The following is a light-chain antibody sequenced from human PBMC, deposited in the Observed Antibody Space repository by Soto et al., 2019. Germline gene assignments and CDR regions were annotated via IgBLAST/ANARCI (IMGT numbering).Light chain of an antibody. CDR1: QSVSSEK. J-gene: IGKJ4*01. Sequence: VLTQTPGTLSLSPGEIASLSYRASQSVSSEKLAWYQQKPGQAPRLLIFGASGRATGIPERFSGSGSGTDFSLTISRLEPEDSAVYYCQQYGSSPLTFGGGTKVDI. CDR3: QQYGSSPLT. V-gene: IGKV3-20*01. CDR2: GAS.